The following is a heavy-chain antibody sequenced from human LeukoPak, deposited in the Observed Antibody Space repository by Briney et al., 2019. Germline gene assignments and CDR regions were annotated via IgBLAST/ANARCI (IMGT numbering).Heavy chain of an antibody. J-gene: IGHJ6*03. CDR3: ARVRDYYYMDV. CDR2: INPNSGGT. V-gene: IGHV1-2*02. Sequence: ASVKVSCKASGYTFTGYYMHWVRQAPGQGLEWMGWINPNSGGTSYAQKFQGRVTMTRDTSISTAYMELSRLRSDDTAVYYCARVRDYYYMDVWGKGTTVTISS. CDR1: GYTFTGYY.